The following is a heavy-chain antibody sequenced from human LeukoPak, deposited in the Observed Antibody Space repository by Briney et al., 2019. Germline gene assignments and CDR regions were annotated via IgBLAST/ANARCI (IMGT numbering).Heavy chain of an antibody. Sequence: PGGSLRLSCVASKFSFSDYYMSWIRQAPGKGLEGVADISNDSVRKNHAESVRGRLTISRDNDYNSLYLQMNSLRDEDTAVYYCARIMVPLSHKYLDSWGQGTLVTVSS. CDR2: ISNDSVRK. V-gene: IGHV3-11*04. CDR3: ARIMVPLSHKYLDS. D-gene: IGHD3-10*01. J-gene: IGHJ4*02. CDR1: KFSFSDYY.